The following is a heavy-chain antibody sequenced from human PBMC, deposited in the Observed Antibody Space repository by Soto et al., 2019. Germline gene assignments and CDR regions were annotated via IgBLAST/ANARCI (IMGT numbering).Heavy chain of an antibody. V-gene: IGHV1-18*01. Sequence: QVQLVQSGAEVKKPGASVKVSCKASGYTFTSYGISWVRQAPGQGLEWMGWINPYNGNTNYAQKLQGRVTMTTDTSTNTAYMELRSLSSYDTAVYYCARDWFGIDYWGQGTLVTVSS. CDR2: INPYNGNT. D-gene: IGHD3-16*01. J-gene: IGHJ4*02. CDR3: ARDWFGIDY. CDR1: GYTFTSYG.